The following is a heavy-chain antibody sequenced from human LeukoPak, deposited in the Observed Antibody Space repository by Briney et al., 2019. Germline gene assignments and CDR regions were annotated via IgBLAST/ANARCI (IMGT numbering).Heavy chain of an antibody. D-gene: IGHD1-1*01. Sequence: SETLSLTCTVSGGSISTYYWSWIRQPPGKGLEWIGYIYYSGNTNFNPALKSRVTMSVDTSKNQFSLKLSSVTAADTAVYYCARHAGTNYYYYGMDVWGQGTTVTVSS. V-gene: IGHV4-59*08. CDR3: ARHAGTNYYYYGMDV. CDR2: IYYSGNT. CDR1: GGSISTYY. J-gene: IGHJ6*02.